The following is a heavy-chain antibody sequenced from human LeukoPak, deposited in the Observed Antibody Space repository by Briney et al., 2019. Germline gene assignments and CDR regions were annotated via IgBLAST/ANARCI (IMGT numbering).Heavy chain of an antibody. CDR3: ARVRGVLFYGMDV. J-gene: IGHJ6*02. CDR2: IYSGGST. Sequence: GGSLRLSCAASGFTVSSNYMSWVRQAPGKGLEWVSVIYSGGSTYYADSVKGRFTISRDNSKNTLYLQMNSLRAEDTAVYYCARVRGVLFYGMDVWGQGTTVTVSS. CDR1: GFTVSSNY. V-gene: IGHV3-53*01. D-gene: IGHD3-10*01.